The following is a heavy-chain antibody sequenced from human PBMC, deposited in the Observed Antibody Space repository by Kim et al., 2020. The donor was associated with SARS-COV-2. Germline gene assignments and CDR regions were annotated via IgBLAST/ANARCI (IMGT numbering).Heavy chain of an antibody. J-gene: IGHJ3*02. V-gene: IGHV3-23*01. CDR3: ARRPAAMGAFDI. CDR2: MSGSGGKI. Sequence: GGSLRLSCAASGFTFSIYAMTWVRQAPGKGLEWVSGMSGSGGKIYYADSVKGRFTTSRDNSLNTLYLQMNSLRAEDKAVYYCARRPAAMGAFDIWGQGT. CDR1: GFTFSIYA. D-gene: IGHD2-2*01.